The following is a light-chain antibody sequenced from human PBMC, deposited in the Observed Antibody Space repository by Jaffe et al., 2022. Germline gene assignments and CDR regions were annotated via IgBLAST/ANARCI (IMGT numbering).Light chain of an antibody. V-gene: IGKV1-5*03. CDR3: QQYNSYPWT. Sequence: DIQMTQSPSTLSASVGDRVTITCRTSQSISTWLAWFQQKPGKAPKVLIYKASSLESGVPSRISGSGSGTEFTLTISGLQPDDFATYYCQQYNSYPWTFGQGTKVEIK. J-gene: IGKJ1*01. CDR2: KAS. CDR1: QSISTW.